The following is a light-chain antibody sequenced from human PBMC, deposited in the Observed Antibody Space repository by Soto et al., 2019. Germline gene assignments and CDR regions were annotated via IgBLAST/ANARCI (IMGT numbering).Light chain of an antibody. CDR3: QQSYSTPFLT. CDR2: AAS. V-gene: IGKV1-39*01. CDR1: QSISSY. J-gene: IGKJ4*01. Sequence: DIQMTQSPSSLSASVGDRVTITCRASQSISSYLNWYQQKPGKAPKLLIYAASSLQSGVPSRFSGSGSGTDFTLTIGSLQPEDFATYYCQQSYSTPFLTFGGGTKVEIK.